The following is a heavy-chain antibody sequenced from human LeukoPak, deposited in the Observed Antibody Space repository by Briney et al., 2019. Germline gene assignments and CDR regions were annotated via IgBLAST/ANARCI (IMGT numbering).Heavy chain of an antibody. Sequence: GASVKVSCKASGYTFTSYGISWVRQAPGQGLEWMGWISAYNGNTNYAQKLQGRVTMTTDTSTSTAYMELRSLRSDDTAVCYCARGCEDTYYYGSGSYCADYWGQGTLVTVSS. CDR2: ISAYNGNT. V-gene: IGHV1-18*01. J-gene: IGHJ4*02. D-gene: IGHD3-10*01. CDR3: ARGCEDTYYYGSGSYCADY. CDR1: GYTFTSYG.